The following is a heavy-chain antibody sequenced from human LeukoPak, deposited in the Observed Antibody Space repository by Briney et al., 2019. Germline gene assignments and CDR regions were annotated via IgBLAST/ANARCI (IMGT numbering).Heavy chain of an antibody. V-gene: IGHV1-8*01. CDR2: MNPNSGNT. Sequence: ASVKVSCKASGYTFTSYDINWVRQATGQGLEWMGWMNPNSGNTGYAQKFQGRVTMTRNTSISTAYMELSSLRSEDTAVYYCARDGQWLGEYYFDYWGQGTLVTVSS. CDR1: GYTFTSYD. CDR3: ARDGQWLGEYYFDY. J-gene: IGHJ4*02. D-gene: IGHD6-19*01.